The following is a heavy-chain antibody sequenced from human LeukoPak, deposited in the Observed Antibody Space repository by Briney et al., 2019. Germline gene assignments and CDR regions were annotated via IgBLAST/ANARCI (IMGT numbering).Heavy chain of an antibody. CDR1: GGSISSYY. CDR3: ARRFSYDFWSGYYM. Sequence: PSETLSLTCTVSGGSISSYYWSWIRQPPGKGLEWIGYIYYSGSTNYNPSLKSRVTISVDTSRNQFSLKLSSVTAADTAVYYCARRFSYDFWSGYYMWGQGTLVTVSS. V-gene: IGHV4-59*08. D-gene: IGHD3-3*01. CDR2: IYYSGST. J-gene: IGHJ4*02.